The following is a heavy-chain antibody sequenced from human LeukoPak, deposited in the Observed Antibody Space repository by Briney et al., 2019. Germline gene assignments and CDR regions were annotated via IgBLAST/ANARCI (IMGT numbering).Heavy chain of an antibody. CDR2: IYHSGST. J-gene: IGHJ4*02. CDR1: GFTFSIYG. D-gene: IGHD3-22*01. CDR3: ARRRYYYDSSGYRIFDY. Sequence: GSLRLSCAASGFTFSIYGMHWVRRPPGKGVEWIGEIYHSGSTNYNPSLKSRVTISVDKSKNQSSLKLSSVTAADTAVYYCARRRYYYDSSGYRIFDYWGQGTLVTVSS. V-gene: IGHV4-4*02.